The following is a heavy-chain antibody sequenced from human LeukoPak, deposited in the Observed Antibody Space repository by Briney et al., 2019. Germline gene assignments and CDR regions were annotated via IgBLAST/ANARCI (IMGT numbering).Heavy chain of an antibody. J-gene: IGHJ4*02. CDR2: ISGSGGST. V-gene: IGHV3-23*01. D-gene: IGHD5-18*01. CDR1: GFTFSSYS. Sequence: PGGSLRLSCAASGFTFSSYSMNWVRQAPGKGLEWVSAISGSGGSTYYADSVKGQFTISRDNSKNTLYLQMNSLRAEDTAVYYCAKDRGYSYGYYFDYWGQGTLVTVSS. CDR3: AKDRGYSYGYYFDY.